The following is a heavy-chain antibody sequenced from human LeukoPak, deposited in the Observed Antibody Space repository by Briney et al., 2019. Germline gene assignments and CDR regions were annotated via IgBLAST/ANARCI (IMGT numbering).Heavy chain of an antibody. CDR1: GGSISSYY. CDR2: IYYSGSA. J-gene: IGHJ6*02. CDR3: ARGYSYGNPSGMDV. V-gene: IGHV4-59*08. D-gene: IGHD5-18*01. Sequence: SETLSLTCTVSGGSISSYYWSWIRQPPGKGLEWIGYIYYSGSANYNPSLKSRVTISVDTSKNQFSLKLSSVSAADTAVYYCARGYSYGNPSGMDVWGQGTTVIVSS.